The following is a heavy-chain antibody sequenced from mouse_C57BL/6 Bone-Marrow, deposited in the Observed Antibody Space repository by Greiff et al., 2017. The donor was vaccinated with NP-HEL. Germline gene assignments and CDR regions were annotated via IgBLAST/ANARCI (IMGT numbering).Heavy chain of an antibody. J-gene: IGHJ3*01. CDR2: IYPGGGYT. CDR1: GYTFTNYW. D-gene: IGHD2-3*01. CDR3: ARFDGYYGFAY. V-gene: IGHV1-63*01. Sequence: QVQLQQPGAELVRPGSSVKLSCKASGYTFTNYWIGWAKQRPGHGLEWIGDIYPGGGYTNYNEKFKGKATLTADKSSSTAYMQFSSLTSEDSAIYYCARFDGYYGFAYWGQGTLVTVSA.